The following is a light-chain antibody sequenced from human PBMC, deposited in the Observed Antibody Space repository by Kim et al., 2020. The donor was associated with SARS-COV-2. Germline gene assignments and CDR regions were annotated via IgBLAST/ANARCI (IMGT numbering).Light chain of an antibody. V-gene: IGLV3-19*01. CDR1: SLRSYY. CDR3: NSRDSKDNVV. J-gene: IGLJ2*01. CDR2: GKN. Sequence: SSELTQDPAVSVALGQTVRITCQGDSLRSYYATWYQQKPGQAPILVIYGKNNRPSGIPDRFSGSSSGNTASLTITGTQAGDEADYYCNSRDSKDNVVFVG.